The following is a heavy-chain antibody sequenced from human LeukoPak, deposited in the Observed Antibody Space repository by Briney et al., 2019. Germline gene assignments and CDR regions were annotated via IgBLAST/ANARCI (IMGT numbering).Heavy chain of an antibody. V-gene: IGHV4-30-2*01. CDR3: ARLPYSSSYYVGFDS. J-gene: IGHJ4*02. D-gene: IGHD6-13*01. CDR1: GGSISSGGYY. Sequence: SETLSLTCTVSGGSISSGGYYWSWIRQPPGKGLEWIGSIYHSGNTCYNPSLKSRVTISVDRSKNQFSLKVSFATAADTAVYYCARLPYSSSYYVGFDSWGQGTLVTVSS. CDR2: IYHSGNT.